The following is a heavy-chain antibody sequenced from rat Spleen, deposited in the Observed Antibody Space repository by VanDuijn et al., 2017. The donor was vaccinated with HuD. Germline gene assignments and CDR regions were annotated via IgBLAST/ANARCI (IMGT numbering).Heavy chain of an antibody. V-gene: IGHV5-25*01. CDR2: ITNSGGST. CDR1: GFTFSNYD. Sequence: EVQLVGSGGGLVQPGRSMKLSCAASGFTFSNYDMAWVRQAPTKGLEWVASITNSGGSTYYRDSVKGRFTISRDNARSTLYMQMDSLRSEDTAIYYCARDLPGYNPFEYWGQGVMVTVSS. CDR3: ARDLPGYNPFEY. J-gene: IGHJ2*01. D-gene: IGHD1-4*01.